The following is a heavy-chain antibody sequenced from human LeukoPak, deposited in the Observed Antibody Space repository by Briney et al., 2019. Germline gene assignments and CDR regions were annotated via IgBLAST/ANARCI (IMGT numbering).Heavy chain of an antibody. CDR3: ARDPAYCGGDCYIDY. Sequence: GGSLRLSCAASGFIFGDDAMSWVRQAPGKGLVWVSRINSEGSSTSYADSVKGRFTISRDNAKNTLYLQMNSLRAEDTAVYYCARDPAYCGGDCYIDYWGQGTLVTVSS. J-gene: IGHJ4*02. CDR2: INSEGSST. D-gene: IGHD2-21*02. CDR1: GFIFGDDA. V-gene: IGHV3-74*01.